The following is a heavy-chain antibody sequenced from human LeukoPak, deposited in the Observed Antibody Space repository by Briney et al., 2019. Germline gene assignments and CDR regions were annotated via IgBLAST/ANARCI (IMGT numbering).Heavy chain of an antibody. J-gene: IGHJ4*02. CDR2: ISSSSSTI. Sequence: GGSLRLSRAASGFTFSSYSMNWVRQAPGKGLEWVSYISSSSSTIYYADSVKGRFTISRDNAKNSLYLQMNSLRAEDTAVYYCARPPAPYCSSTSCYWDYWGQGTLATVSS. D-gene: IGHD2-2*01. V-gene: IGHV3-48*04. CDR1: GFTFSSYS. CDR3: ARPPAPYCSSTSCYWDY.